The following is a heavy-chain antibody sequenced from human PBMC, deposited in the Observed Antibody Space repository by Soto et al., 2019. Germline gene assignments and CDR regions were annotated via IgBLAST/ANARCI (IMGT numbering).Heavy chain of an antibody. CDR2: INHSGST. CDR3: ARVDDDRGAAFFDY. V-gene: IGHV4-34*01. Sequence: SETLSLTCAVYGGSFSDYYWSWIRQPPGKGLEWIGEINHSGSTNYNPSLKSRATISVDTSKNQFSLKLSSVTVADTAVYYCARVDDDRGAAFFDYWGQGTLVTVSS. J-gene: IGHJ4*02. D-gene: IGHD3-22*01. CDR1: GGSFSDYY.